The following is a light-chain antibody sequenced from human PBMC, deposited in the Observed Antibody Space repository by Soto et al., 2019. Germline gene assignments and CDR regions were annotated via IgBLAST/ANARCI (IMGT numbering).Light chain of an antibody. V-gene: IGKV3-11*01. Sequence: EIVMTQSPATLSVSQGERATLSCRASQSVSSYLAWYQQKPGQAPRLLIYDASNRATGIPARFSGSGSGTDFTLTISSLEPEDFAVYYCQHRSDWPITFCQVTRLENK. CDR2: DAS. CDR1: QSVSSY. J-gene: IGKJ5*01. CDR3: QHRSDWPIT.